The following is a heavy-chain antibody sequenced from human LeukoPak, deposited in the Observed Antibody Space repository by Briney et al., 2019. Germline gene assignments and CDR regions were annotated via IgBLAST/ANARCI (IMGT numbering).Heavy chain of an antibody. J-gene: IGHJ4*02. D-gene: IGHD3-3*01. Sequence: PGGSLRLSCAASGFTFSRNAMTWVRQAPGKGLEWVSSVTGSGGTTFYADSVKGRLTISRDNSKNTLFLQMNSLRAEDTAVYYCARDGFFTPFFYFDYWGQGTLVTVSS. V-gene: IGHV3-23*01. CDR3: ARDGFFTPFFYFDY. CDR2: VTGSGGTT. CDR1: GFTFSRNA.